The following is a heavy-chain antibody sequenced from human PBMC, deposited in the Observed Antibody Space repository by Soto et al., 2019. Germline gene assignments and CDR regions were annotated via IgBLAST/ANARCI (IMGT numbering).Heavy chain of an antibody. J-gene: IGHJ3*02. CDR1: GFTFSSYS. D-gene: IGHD3-10*01. CDR3: AREYYGSGSYYSTLDAFDI. CDR2: ISSSSSYI. Sequence: PGGSLRLSCAASGFTFSSYSMNWVRQAPGKRLEWVSSISSSSSYIYYADSVKGRFTISRDNAKNSLYLQMNSLRAEDTAVYYCAREYYGSGSYYSTLDAFDIWGQGTMVTVSS. V-gene: IGHV3-21*01.